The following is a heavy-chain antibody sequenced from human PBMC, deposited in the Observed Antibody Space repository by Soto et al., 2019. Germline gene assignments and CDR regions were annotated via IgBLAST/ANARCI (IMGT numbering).Heavy chain of an antibody. D-gene: IGHD5-12*01. Sequence: ASVKVSCKASGYTFTGYYMHWVRQAPGQGLEWMGWINPNSGGTNYAQKFQGRVTMTRDTSISTAYMELSRLRSDDTAVYYCARVRTISGYSGYDLNYWGQGTLGTVSS. CDR2: INPNSGGT. J-gene: IGHJ4*02. CDR1: GYTFTGYY. CDR3: ARVRTISGYSGYDLNY. V-gene: IGHV1-2*02.